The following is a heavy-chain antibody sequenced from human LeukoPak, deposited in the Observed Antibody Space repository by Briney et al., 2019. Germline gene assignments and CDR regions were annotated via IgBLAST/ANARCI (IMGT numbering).Heavy chain of an antibody. Sequence: PSETLSLTCTVSGGSISSSSYYWGWIRQPPGKGLEWIGSIYYSGSTYYNPPLKSRVTISVDTSKNQFSLKLSSVTAADTAVYYCALLTGYSSSWYEYYFDYWGQGTLVTVSS. D-gene: IGHD6-13*01. CDR1: GGSISSSSYY. CDR2: IYYSGST. V-gene: IGHV4-39*01. J-gene: IGHJ4*02. CDR3: ALLTGYSSSWYEYYFDY.